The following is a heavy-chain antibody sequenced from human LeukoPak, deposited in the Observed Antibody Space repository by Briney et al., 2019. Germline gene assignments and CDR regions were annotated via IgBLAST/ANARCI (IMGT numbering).Heavy chain of an antibody. V-gene: IGHV1-18*04. CDR3: ARDMIAVRPGWFDP. J-gene: IGHJ5*02. Sequence: ASVKVSCKTSGYTFSTFGINWLRQAPGQGREWLGWINPYNDKIKFAEKFQGRVTVTTDASTSTGYMELRSLRSDDSAVYYCARDMIAVRPGWFDPWGQGTLVTVSS. CDR2: INPYNDKI. CDR1: GYTFSTFG. D-gene: IGHD6-6*01.